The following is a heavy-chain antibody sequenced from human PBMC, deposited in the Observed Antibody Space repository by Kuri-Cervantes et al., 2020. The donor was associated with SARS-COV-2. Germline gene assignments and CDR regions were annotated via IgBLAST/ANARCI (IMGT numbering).Heavy chain of an antibody. J-gene: IGHJ3*02. Sequence: GESLKISCAASGFTFSSYSMNWVRQAPGKGLEWVSSISSSSSYIYYADSVKGRFTISRDNAKNSLYLQMNSLRAEDTAAYYCARERGSSWYSSKAFDIWGQGTMVTVSS. D-gene: IGHD6-13*01. CDR3: ARERGSSWYSSKAFDI. CDR2: ISSSSSYI. V-gene: IGHV3-21*01. CDR1: GFTFSSYS.